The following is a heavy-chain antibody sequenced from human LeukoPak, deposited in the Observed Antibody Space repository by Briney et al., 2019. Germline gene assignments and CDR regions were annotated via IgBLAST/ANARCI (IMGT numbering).Heavy chain of an antibody. V-gene: IGHV3-7*01. CDR1: GFTFSNYW. Sequence: PGGSLRLSCAASGFTFSNYWMAWVRQAPGKGPEWVANIKQDESEKYYVDSVKGRFTISRDNAKNSLYLQMNSLRVDDTAVYYCARDAEGSLDYWGQGTLVAVSS. J-gene: IGHJ4*02. CDR2: IKQDESEK. CDR3: ARDAEGSLDY. D-gene: IGHD3-10*01.